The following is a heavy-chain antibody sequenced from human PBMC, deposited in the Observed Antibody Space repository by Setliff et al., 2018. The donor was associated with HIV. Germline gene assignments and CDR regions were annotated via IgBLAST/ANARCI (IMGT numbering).Heavy chain of an antibody. D-gene: IGHD3-10*01. CDR2: ISSSGTTI. CDR1: GFTSSTYE. J-gene: IGHJ3*02. Sequence: GGSLRLSCVVSGFTSSTYEVNWVRQAPGKGLEWVSCISSSGTTISYADSVKGRITISRDDSKDTLYLQMKSLKTEDTAVYYCITTVMVRGRDAFDIWGQGTMVTVSS. CDR3: ITTVMVRGRDAFDI. V-gene: IGHV3-48*03.